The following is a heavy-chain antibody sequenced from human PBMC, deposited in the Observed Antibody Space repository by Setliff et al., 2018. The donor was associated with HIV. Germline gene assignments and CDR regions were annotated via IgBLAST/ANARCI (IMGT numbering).Heavy chain of an antibody. CDR2: VIYGGDT. Sequence: SETLSLTCTVSGGSISSSHKYWGWIRQPPGKGLEWIRSVIYGGDTFYNPSLKSRVTISVDTSNNQVSLNLISVTAADTAVYYCARPYSGRGGGAWFDPWGQGTLVTVSS. CDR1: GGSISSSHKY. J-gene: IGHJ5*02. D-gene: IGHD5-12*01. V-gene: IGHV4-39*01. CDR3: ARPYSGRGGGAWFDP.